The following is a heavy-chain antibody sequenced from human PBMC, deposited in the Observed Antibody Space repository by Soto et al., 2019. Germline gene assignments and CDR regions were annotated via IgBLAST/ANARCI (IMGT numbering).Heavy chain of an antibody. J-gene: IGHJ4*02. D-gene: IGHD3-10*01. CDR1: GFTFSSYT. Sequence: EVQLLXSGGDLVQPGGSLXLSCAASGFTFSSYTMTWVRQAPGKGLEWVSGINSGGRTYYADSVKGRFTIXXXXXXNTXXXXXXXXXXXXXXVYYCAKXXRPXGVWDXDYWGQGTLVTISS. CDR2: INSGGRT. CDR3: AKXXRPXGVWDXDY. V-gene: IGHV3-23*01.